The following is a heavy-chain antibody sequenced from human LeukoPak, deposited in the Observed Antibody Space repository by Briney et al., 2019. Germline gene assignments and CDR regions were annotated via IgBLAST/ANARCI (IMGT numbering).Heavy chain of an antibody. J-gene: IGHJ4*02. CDR2: ISGSGDNT. D-gene: IGHD3-22*01. CDR3: AKGSYYDSSGSFYFDY. CDR1: GFTFNNYA. V-gene: IGHV3-23*01. Sequence: QPGGSLRLSCVASGFTFNNYAMSWVRQAPGKGLEWVSGISGSGDNTYYADSVKGRFTISRDNSKNTLYVQVNSLGTEDTAAYYCAKGSYYDSSGSFYFDYWGQGTLVTVSS.